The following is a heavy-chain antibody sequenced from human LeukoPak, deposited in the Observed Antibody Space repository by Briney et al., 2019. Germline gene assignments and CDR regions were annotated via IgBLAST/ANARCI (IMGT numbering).Heavy chain of an antibody. CDR1: GFTFSDYD. CDR2: IRYDGSNK. D-gene: IGHD2/OR15-2a*01. V-gene: IGHV3-30*02. Sequence: PGGSLRLSCVASGFTFSDYDMHWVRQAPGKGLAWVAFIRYDGSNKYYADSVKGRFTISRDNSKNTLYLQMNSVRAEDSAVYYCAKAKFTLGDDWGQGTLVTASS. CDR3: AKAKFTLGDD. J-gene: IGHJ4*02.